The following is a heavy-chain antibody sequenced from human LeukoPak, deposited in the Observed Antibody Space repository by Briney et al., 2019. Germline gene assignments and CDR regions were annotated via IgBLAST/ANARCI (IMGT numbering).Heavy chain of an antibody. V-gene: IGHV3-23*01. D-gene: IGHD2-2*01. J-gene: IGHJ5*02. CDR3: AKDRGGYCSSTSCHNWFDP. CDR2: ISGSGGST. CDR1: GFTFSSYA. Sequence: GGSLRPSCAASGFTFSSYAMSWVRQAPGKGLEWVSAISGSGGSTYYADSVKGRFTISRDNSKNTLYLQMNSLRAEDTAVYYCAKDRGGYCSSTSCHNWFDPWGQGTLVTVSS.